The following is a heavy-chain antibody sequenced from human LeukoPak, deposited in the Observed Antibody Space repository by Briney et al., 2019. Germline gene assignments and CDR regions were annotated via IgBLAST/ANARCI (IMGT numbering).Heavy chain of an antibody. Sequence: SETLSLTCTVSGGSISSYYWSWIRQPPGKGLEWIGYIYYSGSTNYNPSLKSRVTISVDTSKNQFSLKLSSVTAADTAVYYCARAAYGSGSYFYSFDYWGQGTLVTDSS. J-gene: IGHJ4*02. D-gene: IGHD3-10*01. CDR1: GGSISSYY. V-gene: IGHV4-59*01. CDR2: IYYSGST. CDR3: ARAAYGSGSYFYSFDY.